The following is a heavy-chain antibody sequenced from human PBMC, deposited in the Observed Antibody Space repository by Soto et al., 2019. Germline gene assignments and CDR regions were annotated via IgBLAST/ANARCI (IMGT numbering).Heavy chain of an antibody. CDR3: ARETVAYSSSKWYFDL. Sequence: GGSLRLSCAASGFTFSDHYMDWVRQAPGKGLEWVGRTRNKANSYTTEYAASVKGRFTISRDDSKNSLYLRMNSLKTEDTAVYYCARETVAYSSSKWYFDLWGRGTLVTVSS. D-gene: IGHD6-6*01. CDR1: GFTFSDHY. V-gene: IGHV3-72*01. J-gene: IGHJ2*01. CDR2: TRNKANSYTT.